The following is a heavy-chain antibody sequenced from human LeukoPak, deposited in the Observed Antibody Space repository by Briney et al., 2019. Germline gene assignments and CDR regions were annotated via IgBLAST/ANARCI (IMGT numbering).Heavy chain of an antibody. V-gene: IGHV1-18*01. Sequence: GASVKVSCKASGYTFTSYGISWVRQTPGRGLEWMGWISGYNGHTNYAQNLQGRVTMTTDTSTSTAYMELRSLRSDDTAVYYCARCGIIVGGVARPFGACFDYWGQGTLVTVSS. D-gene: IGHD6-6*01. CDR2: ISGYNGHT. CDR1: GYTFTSYG. J-gene: IGHJ4*02. CDR3: ARCGIIVGGVARPFGACFDY.